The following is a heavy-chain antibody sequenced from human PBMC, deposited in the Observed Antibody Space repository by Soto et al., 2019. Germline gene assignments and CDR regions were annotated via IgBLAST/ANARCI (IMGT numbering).Heavy chain of an antibody. V-gene: IGHV1-18*01. Sequence: ASVGLSSKASGYAFXCYGSWWLRPSPEQGLEWMGWISAYNGNTNYAQKLQGRVTMTTDTSTSTAYMELRSLRSDDTAVYYCARDDFRQVAVAGAYYYYGMDVWGQGTTVTVSS. CDR2: ISAYNGNT. CDR3: ARDDFRQVAVAGAYYYYGMDV. CDR1: GYAFXCYG. D-gene: IGHD6-19*01. J-gene: IGHJ6*02.